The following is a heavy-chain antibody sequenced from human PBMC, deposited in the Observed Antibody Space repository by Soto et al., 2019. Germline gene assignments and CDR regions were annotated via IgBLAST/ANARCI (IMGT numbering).Heavy chain of an antibody. J-gene: IGHJ6*03. CDR1: GYTFTSYD. V-gene: IGHV1-8*01. Sequence: ASVKVSCKASGYTFTSYDINWVRQATGQGLEWMGWMNPNSGNTGYAQKFQDRVTMTRNTSISTAYMELSSLRSEDTAVYYCAREYCSGGSCYTSPYYYYYMDVWGKGTTVTVSS. CDR2: MNPNSGNT. D-gene: IGHD2-15*01. CDR3: AREYCSGGSCYTSPYYYYYMDV.